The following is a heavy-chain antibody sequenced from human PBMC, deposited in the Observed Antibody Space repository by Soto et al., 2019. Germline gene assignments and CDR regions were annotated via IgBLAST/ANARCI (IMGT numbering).Heavy chain of an antibody. CDR1: GYSFTSYW. V-gene: IGHV5-10-1*01. Sequence: LGESLKISCKGSGYSFTSYWISWVRQMPGKGLEWMGRIDPSDSYTNYSPSFQGHVTISADNSISTAYLQWSSLKASDTAMYYCARPPSGGSYLLLPVWGQGTLVTVSS. D-gene: IGHD1-26*01. CDR2: IDPSDSYT. J-gene: IGHJ4*02. CDR3: ARPPSGGSYLLLPV.